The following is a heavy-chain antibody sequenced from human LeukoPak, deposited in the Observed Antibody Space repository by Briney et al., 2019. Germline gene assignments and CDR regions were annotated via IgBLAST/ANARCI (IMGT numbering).Heavy chain of an antibody. CDR2: IYSGGST. CDR3: ARLNSLYYYYYGMDV. J-gene: IGHJ6*02. Sequence: GGSLRLSCAASGFTVSSNYMSWVSKAPGQGLEWVSVIYSGGSTYYADSVKGRFTISRDNSKNTLYLQMNSLRAEDTAVYYCARLNSLYYYYYGMDVWGQGTTITVSS. V-gene: IGHV3-66*04. D-gene: IGHD4-23*01. CDR1: GFTVSSNY.